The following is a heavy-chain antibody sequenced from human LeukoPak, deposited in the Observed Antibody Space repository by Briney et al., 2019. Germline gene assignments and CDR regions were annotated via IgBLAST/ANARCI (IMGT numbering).Heavy chain of an antibody. CDR2: DASSTTST. Sequence: PGGSLRLSCKASEFSISHYAMSWVRQAPGKGLEWVSADASSTTSTYYAKSVRGRFTISRDNSMNTVYLQMNSLRVDDTAVYYCSKAPLETCTGAVCYYLYVWGKGTTVIVSS. CDR1: EFSISHYA. J-gene: IGHJ6*03. V-gene: IGHV3-23*01. D-gene: IGHD2-8*02. CDR3: SKAPLETCTGAVCYYLYV.